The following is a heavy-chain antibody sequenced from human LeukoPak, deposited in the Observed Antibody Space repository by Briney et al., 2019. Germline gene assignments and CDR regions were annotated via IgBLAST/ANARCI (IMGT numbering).Heavy chain of an antibody. V-gene: IGHV1-18*01. Sequence: ASVKVSCKASGYTFTSYGISWVRQAPGQGLEWMGWISAYNGNTNYAQKLQGRATMTTDTSTSTAYMELRSLRSDDTAVYYCARVLSQDDYGDYFPYYFDYWGQGTLVTVSS. D-gene: IGHD4-17*01. CDR2: ISAYNGNT. J-gene: IGHJ4*02. CDR1: GYTFTSYG. CDR3: ARVLSQDDYGDYFPYYFDY.